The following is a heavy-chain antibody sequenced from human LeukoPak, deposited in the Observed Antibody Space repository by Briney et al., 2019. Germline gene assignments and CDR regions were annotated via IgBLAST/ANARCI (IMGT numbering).Heavy chain of an antibody. CDR1: GFTFSSYA. Sequence: PGGSLRLSCAASGFTFSSYAMSWVRQAPGKGLEWVAVLWYDGSSKLYADSVKGRFTISRDNSKNTLFLQMNSLRAEDTAVYYCAKDLDWGYRYGDYPAGFDSWGQGTLVTVSS. V-gene: IGHV3-33*06. CDR2: LWYDGSSK. D-gene: IGHD4-17*01. J-gene: IGHJ4*02. CDR3: AKDLDWGYRYGDYPAGFDS.